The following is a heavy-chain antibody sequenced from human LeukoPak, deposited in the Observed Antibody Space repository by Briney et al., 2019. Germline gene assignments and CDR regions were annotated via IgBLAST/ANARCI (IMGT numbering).Heavy chain of an antibody. CDR2: IKHDGSEK. Sequence: GGSLRLSCAASGFIFTNYFMSWVRQAPGKGLEWVASIKHDGSEKYYVDSVRGRFTISRDNAKNSLYLQMNSLRAEDTAVYYCARDPEEGYFDYWGQGTLVTVSS. D-gene: IGHD1-14*01. CDR3: ARDPEEGYFDY. CDR1: GFIFTNYF. V-gene: IGHV3-7*01. J-gene: IGHJ4*02.